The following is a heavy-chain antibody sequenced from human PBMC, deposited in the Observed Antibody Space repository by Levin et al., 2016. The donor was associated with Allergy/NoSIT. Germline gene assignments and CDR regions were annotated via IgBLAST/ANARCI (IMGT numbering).Heavy chain of an antibody. V-gene: IGHV3-7*01. CDR3: SRGSTAAPNFDF. D-gene: IGHD6-25*01. J-gene: IGHJ4*02. Sequence: WIRQPPGKGLEWVASVNQDGSEKYYVDSVRGRFTISRDNAQNSLFLQMNSLRAGDTAMYFCSRGSTAAPNFDFWGQGTLVTVSS. CDR2: VNQDGSEK.